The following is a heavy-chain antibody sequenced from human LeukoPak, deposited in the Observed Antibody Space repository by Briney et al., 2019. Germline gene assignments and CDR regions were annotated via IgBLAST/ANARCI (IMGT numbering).Heavy chain of an antibody. CDR3: VGEGDYWHRFDY. J-gene: IGHJ4*02. V-gene: IGHV4-61*01. CDR1: GDSISSGTYY. D-gene: IGHD4-17*01. Sequence: SETLSLTCTVSGDSISSGTYYWGWIRQPPGKGLEWIGYIHYTGTTNYNPSLKSRVTISVDTSKNQFSLKLNSVTAADTAVYYCVGEGDYWHRFDYWGRGTLVTVSS. CDR2: IHYTGTT.